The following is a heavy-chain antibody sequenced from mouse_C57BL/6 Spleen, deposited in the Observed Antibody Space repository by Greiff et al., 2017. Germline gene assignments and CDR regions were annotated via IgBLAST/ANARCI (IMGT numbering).Heavy chain of an antibody. V-gene: IGHV1-80*01. CDR2: IYPGDGDT. CDR3: AREGGAWFAY. CDR1: GYAFRSYW. D-gene: IGHD1-1*02. Sequence: QVQLQQSGAELVKPGASVKISCKASGYAFRSYWMNWVKPRPGQGLEWIGKIYPGDGDTNYNGKFKGKATLTADKSSSTAYMQLSSLTSEDSAVYFCAREGGAWFAYWGQGTLVTVSA. J-gene: IGHJ3*01.